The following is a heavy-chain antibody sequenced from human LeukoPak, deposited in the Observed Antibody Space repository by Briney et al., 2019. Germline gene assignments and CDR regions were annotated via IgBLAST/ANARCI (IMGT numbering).Heavy chain of an antibody. CDR1: GFTFSSYG. J-gene: IGHJ4*02. CDR3: AKDYWRGIQLWSIHFDY. CDR2: ISYDGSNK. Sequence: GGSLRLSCAASGFTFSSYGMHWVRQAPGKGLEWVAVISYDGSNKYYADSVKGRFTISRDNSKNTLYLQMNSLRAEDTAVFYCAKDYWRGIQLWSIHFDYWGQGTLVTVSS. V-gene: IGHV3-30*18. D-gene: IGHD5-18*01.